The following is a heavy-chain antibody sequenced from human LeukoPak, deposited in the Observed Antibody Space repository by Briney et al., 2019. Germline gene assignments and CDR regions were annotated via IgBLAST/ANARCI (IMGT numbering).Heavy chain of an antibody. J-gene: IGHJ4*02. CDR3: ARGGEVRATVVITPDFDY. Sequence: PSETLSLTCSVSGGSISRYYWGWIRQPPGKGLEWIGSIYYSGSTYYNPSLKSRVTISVDTSKNQFSLKLSSVTAADTAVYYCARGGEVRATVVITPDFDYWGQGTLVTVSS. D-gene: IGHD3-22*01. V-gene: IGHV4-39*01. CDR1: GGSISRYY. CDR2: IYYSGST.